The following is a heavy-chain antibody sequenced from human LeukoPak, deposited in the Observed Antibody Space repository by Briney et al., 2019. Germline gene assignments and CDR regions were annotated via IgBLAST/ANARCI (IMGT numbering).Heavy chain of an antibody. CDR2: INPNSGGT. V-gene: IGHV1-2*04. J-gene: IGHJ3*02. CDR1: GYTFTGYY. D-gene: IGHD5-12*01. Sequence: ASVKVSCKASGYTFTGYYMHWVRQAPGQGLEWMGWINPNSGGTNYAQKFQGWVTMTRDTSISTAYMELGRLRSDDTAVYYCARAQYIVATNLQGAFDIWGQGTMVTVSS. CDR3: ARAQYIVATNLQGAFDI.